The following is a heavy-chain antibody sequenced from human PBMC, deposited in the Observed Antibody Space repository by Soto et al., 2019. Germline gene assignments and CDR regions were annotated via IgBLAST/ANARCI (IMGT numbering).Heavy chain of an antibody. CDR2: IYYSGST. CDR3: ARHYSSGSRNWFDP. D-gene: IGHD6-19*01. CDR1: GGSISSGGYY. Sequence: SETLSLTCTVSGGSISSGGYYWSWIRQHPGKGLEWIGYIYYSGSTYYNLSLRSRVTISVDTSKNQFSLKLSSVTAADTAVFYCARHYSSGSRNWFDPWGQGTLVTVSS. V-gene: IGHV4-39*01. J-gene: IGHJ5*02.